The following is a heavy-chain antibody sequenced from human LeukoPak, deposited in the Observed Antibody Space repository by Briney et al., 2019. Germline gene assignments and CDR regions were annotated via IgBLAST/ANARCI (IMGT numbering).Heavy chain of an antibody. D-gene: IGHD2-2*01. J-gene: IGHJ6*02. CDR3: ARDLRDIVVVPAAMAPYYYYGMDV. CDR2: INPSGGST. V-gene: IGHV1-46*01. CDR1: GYTFTSYA. Sequence: ASVKVSCKASGYTFTSYAMHWVRQAPGQRLEWMGIINPSGGSTSYAQKFQGRVTMTRDTSTSTVYMELSSLRSEDTAVYYCARDLRDIVVVPAAMAPYYYYGMDVWGQGTTVTVSS.